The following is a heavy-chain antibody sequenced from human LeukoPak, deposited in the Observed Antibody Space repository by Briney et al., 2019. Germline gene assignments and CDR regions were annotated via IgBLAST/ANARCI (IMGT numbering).Heavy chain of an antibody. CDR2: IHHSGRS. Sequence: SETLSLTCTVSADSLSGGGHYWAWIRQFPGKGLESIGFIHHSGRSRHNPSLKDRVAISVDTSRKQFALKLSSVTAADTAMYYCARGGNRFGGFYFDYWGQGIQVIVSS. J-gene: IGHJ4*02. CDR1: ADSLSGGGHY. V-gene: IGHV4-31*03. D-gene: IGHD3-10*01. CDR3: ARGGNRFGGFYFDY.